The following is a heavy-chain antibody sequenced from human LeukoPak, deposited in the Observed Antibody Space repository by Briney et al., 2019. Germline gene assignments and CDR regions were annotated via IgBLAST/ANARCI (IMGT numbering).Heavy chain of an antibody. J-gene: IGHJ4*02. CDR3: ARDKSFSHGGRGDTQGLDC. Sequence: PSETLSLTCTVSGVSISSSSYYWGWIRQPPGKGLEWIGSIYYSGSTYYNPSLKSRVTISVDTSKNQFSLKLSSVTAADAAVYYCARDKSFSHGGRGDTQGLDCWGQGTLVTVSS. V-gene: IGHV4-39*07. D-gene: IGHD4-17*01. CDR1: GVSISSSSYY. CDR2: IYYSGST.